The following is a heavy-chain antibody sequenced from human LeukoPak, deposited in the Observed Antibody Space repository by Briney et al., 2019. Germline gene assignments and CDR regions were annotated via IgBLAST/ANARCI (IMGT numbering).Heavy chain of an antibody. V-gene: IGHV3-23*01. CDR3: AKDSRVVVVPAAIGDYFDY. D-gene: IGHD2-2*02. CDR1: GFTFSSFA. CDR2: IGGSGGAT. J-gene: IGHJ4*02. Sequence: GGSLRLSCAASGFTFSSFAMTWVRQAPGKGLEWVSTIGGSGGATYYADSVKGRFTISRDGSMSTVYLQMNSLRAEDTAVYYCAKDSRVVVVPAAIGDYFDYWGQGTLVTVSS.